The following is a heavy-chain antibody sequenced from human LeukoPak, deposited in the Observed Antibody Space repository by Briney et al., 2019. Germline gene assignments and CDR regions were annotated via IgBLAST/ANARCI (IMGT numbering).Heavy chain of an antibody. J-gene: IGHJ1*01. CDR2: IYYSGNT. D-gene: IGHD3-22*01. CDR1: GGSISSSSYY. CDR3: AKQSKGIIVITDFQH. Sequence: SETLSLTCTVSGGSISSSSYYWGWIRQPPGKGLEWIGSIYYSGNTYYSPSLKSRVTISVDTSKNQFSLKLSSVTAADTAVYYCAKQSKGIIVITDFQHWGQGTLVTVSS. V-gene: IGHV4-39*01.